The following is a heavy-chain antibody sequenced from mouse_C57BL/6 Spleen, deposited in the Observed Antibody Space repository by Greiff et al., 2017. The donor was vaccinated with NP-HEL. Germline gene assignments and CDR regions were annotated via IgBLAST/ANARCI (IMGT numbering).Heavy chain of an antibody. CDR3: TIVLYYGSSSFAY. CDR1: GYTFTSYW. J-gene: IGHJ3*01. CDR2: ISPGNSDT. D-gene: IGHD1-1*01. Sequence: VQLQQSGTVLARPGASVKMSCKTSGYTFTSYWMHWVKQRPGQGLEWIGAISPGNSDTSYTQKFKGKAKLTAVTSASTAYMELSSLTNEDSAVYYCTIVLYYGSSSFAYWGQGTLVTVSA. V-gene: IGHV1-5*01.